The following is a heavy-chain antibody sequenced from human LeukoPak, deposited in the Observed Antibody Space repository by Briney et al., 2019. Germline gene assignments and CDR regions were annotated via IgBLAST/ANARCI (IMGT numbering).Heavy chain of an antibody. CDR3: ARVGSITIFGVVIDSYMDV. CDR2: IYYSGST. J-gene: IGHJ6*03. D-gene: IGHD3-3*01. Sequence: KASETLSLTCTVSGGSISSYYWSWIRQPPGKGLEWIGYIYYSGSTNYNPSLKSRVTISVDTSKNQFSLKLSSVTAADTAVYYCARVGSITIFGVVIDSYMDVWGKGTTVTVSS. CDR1: GGSISSYY. V-gene: IGHV4-59*01.